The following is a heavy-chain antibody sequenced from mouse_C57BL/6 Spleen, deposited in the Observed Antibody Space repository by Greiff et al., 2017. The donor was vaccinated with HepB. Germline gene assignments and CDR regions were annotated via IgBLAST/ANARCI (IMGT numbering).Heavy chain of an antibody. J-gene: IGHJ4*01. V-gene: IGHV5-4*01. CDR3: ARGAGSSYGYAMDY. CDR2: ISDGGSYT. CDR1: GFTFSSYA. D-gene: IGHD1-1*01. Sequence: EVQLVESGGGLVKPGGSLKLSCAASGFTFSSYAMSWVRQTPEKRLEWVATISDGGSYTYYPDNVKGRFTISRDNAKNNLYLQMSHLKSEDTAMYYCARGAGSSYGYAMDYWGQGTSVTVSS.